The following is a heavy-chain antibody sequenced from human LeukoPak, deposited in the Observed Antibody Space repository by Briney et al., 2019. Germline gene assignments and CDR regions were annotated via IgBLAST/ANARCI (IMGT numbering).Heavy chain of an antibody. D-gene: IGHD4-17*01. CDR2: ISSSSSYI. Sequence: GGSLRLSCAASGFTFSSYSMNWVRQAPGKGLEWVSSISSSSSYICYADSVKGRFTISRDNAKNSLYLQMNSLRAEDTAVYYCARETWDYGDSAYYFDYWGQGTLVTVSS. J-gene: IGHJ4*02. V-gene: IGHV3-21*01. CDR1: GFTFSSYS. CDR3: ARETWDYGDSAYYFDY.